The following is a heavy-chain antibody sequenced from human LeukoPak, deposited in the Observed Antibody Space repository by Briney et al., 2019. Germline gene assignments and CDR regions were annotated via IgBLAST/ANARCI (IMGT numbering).Heavy chain of an antibody. CDR2: IDYRGST. D-gene: IGHD5-18*01. J-gene: IGHJ3*02. CDR1: GGSVNSGSYY. V-gene: IGHV4-61*01. Sequence: KPSETLSLTCTVSGGSVNSGSYYWSWIRQPPGKGLEWIAYIDYRGSTTYNPSLKSRVTISVDTSRNQFSLKLSSVTAADTAVYYCARSRSGYSYDHAAFDIWGQGTMVTVSS. CDR3: ARSRSGYSYDHAAFDI.